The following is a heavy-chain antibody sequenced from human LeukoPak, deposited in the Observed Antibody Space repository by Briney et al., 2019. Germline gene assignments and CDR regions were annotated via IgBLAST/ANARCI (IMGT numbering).Heavy chain of an antibody. V-gene: IGHV1-2*02. D-gene: IGHD4-17*01. J-gene: IGHJ4*02. CDR1: GYTFTGYY. CDR2: INPNSGGT. Sequence: ASVKVSCKASGYTFTGYYMHWVRQAPGQGLEWMGWINPNSGGTNYAQKFQGRVTMTRDTSISTAYMELSRLRSDDTAVYYCARDPSTVTTLLDYWGQGTLVTVSS. CDR3: ARDPSTVTTLLDY.